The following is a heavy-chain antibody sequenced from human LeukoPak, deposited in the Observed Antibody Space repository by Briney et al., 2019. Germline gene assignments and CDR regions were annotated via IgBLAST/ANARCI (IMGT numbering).Heavy chain of an antibody. D-gene: IGHD5-24*01. CDR3: ARGGAESDRDGYNYVDYFDY. CDR1: GDSVSSNSAA. CDR2: TYYRSKWYN. V-gene: IGHV6-1*01. Sequence: SQTLSLTCAISGDSVSSNSAAWNWIRQSPSRGLEWLGRTYYRSKWYNDYAASVKSRITINPDTSKNQFSLQLNSVTPEDTAVYYCARGGAESDRDGYNYVDYFDYWGQGTLVTVSS. J-gene: IGHJ4*02.